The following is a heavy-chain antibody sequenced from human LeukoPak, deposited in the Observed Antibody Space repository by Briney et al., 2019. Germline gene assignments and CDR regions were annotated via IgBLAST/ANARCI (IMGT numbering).Heavy chain of an antibody. V-gene: IGHV3-53*04. CDR1: GFTVSSNY. J-gene: IGHJ4*02. CDR2: IYSGGST. D-gene: IGHD5-24*01. Sequence: GRSLRLSCAASGFTVSSNYMSWVRQAPGKGLGWVSVIYSGGSTYYADSVKGRFTISRHNSKNTLYLQMNSLRAEDTAVYYCARVIDGYTLGYFDYWGQGTLVTVSS. CDR3: ARVIDGYTLGYFDY.